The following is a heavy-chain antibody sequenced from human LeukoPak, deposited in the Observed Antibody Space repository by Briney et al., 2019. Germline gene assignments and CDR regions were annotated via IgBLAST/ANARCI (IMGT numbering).Heavy chain of an antibody. Sequence: GASVKVSCKASGYTFTGYYMHWVRQAPGQGLEWMGWINPNSGGTNYAQKFQGRVTMTRDTSISTAYMELSRLRSDDTAVYYCARPTSEWELLRFDCWGQGTLVTVSS. CDR3: ARPTSEWELLRFDC. V-gene: IGHV1-2*02. CDR2: INPNSGGT. D-gene: IGHD1-26*01. J-gene: IGHJ4*02. CDR1: GYTFTGYY.